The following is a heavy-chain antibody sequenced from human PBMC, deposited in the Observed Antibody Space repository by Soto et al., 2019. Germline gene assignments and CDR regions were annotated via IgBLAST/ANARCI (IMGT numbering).Heavy chain of an antibody. J-gene: IGHJ6*03. Sequence: GESLKISCKGSGYDFTNYWIGWVRQMPGKGLEWMGIIYPGDFETRYSPSFQGQVTMSADRSISTAYLQWSSLRASDTAMYYCARAGSSSWYLGPYYYMDVWGKGTTVTVSS. CDR2: IYPGDFET. D-gene: IGHD6-13*01. CDR1: GYDFTNYW. CDR3: ARAGSSSWYLGPYYYMDV. V-gene: IGHV5-51*01.